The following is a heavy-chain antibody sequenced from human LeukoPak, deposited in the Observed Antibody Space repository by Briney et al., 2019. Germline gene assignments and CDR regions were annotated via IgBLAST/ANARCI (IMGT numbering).Heavy chain of an antibody. V-gene: IGHV1-2*06. J-gene: IGHJ4*02. CDR3: ARDHGYSYGNSDY. Sequence: ASVKVSCKASGYTFTGYYMHWVRQAPGQGLEWMGRINPNSGGTNYAQKFQGRVTMTRDTSISTAYMELSRLRSDDTAVYYCARDHGYSYGNSDYWGQGTLVTVPS. CDR1: GYTFTGYY. D-gene: IGHD5-18*01. CDR2: INPNSGGT.